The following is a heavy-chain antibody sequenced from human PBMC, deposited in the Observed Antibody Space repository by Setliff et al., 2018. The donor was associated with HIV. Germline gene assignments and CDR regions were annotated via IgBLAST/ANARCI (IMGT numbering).Heavy chain of an antibody. CDR2: IRGSGDTT. Sequence: GGSLILSCAASGFMFTSYAMTWVRQAPGKGLEWVSTIRGSGDTTHYADFVKGRFTISRDKSENTLYLQMNSLRAEDMAVYYCAREDSSWYGSLDYWGQGTPVTVSS. CDR3: AREDSSWYGSLDY. D-gene: IGHD6-13*01. V-gene: IGHV3-23*01. J-gene: IGHJ4*02. CDR1: GFMFTSYA.